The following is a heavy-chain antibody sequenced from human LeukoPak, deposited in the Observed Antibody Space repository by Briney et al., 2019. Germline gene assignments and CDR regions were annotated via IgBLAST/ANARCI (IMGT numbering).Heavy chain of an antibody. CDR1: GFTFSSYA. CDR2: ISGSGGST. Sequence: GGSLRLSCAASGFTFSSYAMSWVRQAPGKGLEWVSAISGSGGSTYYADSVKGRFTISRDNSKNTLYLQMNSLRAEDTAVYYCANTHSLLWVRELLSWFDPWGQGTMVTVSS. J-gene: IGHJ5*02. CDR3: ANTHSLLWVRELLSWFDP. D-gene: IGHD3-10*01. V-gene: IGHV3-23*01.